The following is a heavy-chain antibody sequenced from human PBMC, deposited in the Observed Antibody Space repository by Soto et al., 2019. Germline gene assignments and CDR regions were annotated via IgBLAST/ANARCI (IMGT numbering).Heavy chain of an antibody. D-gene: IGHD3-16*02. CDR1: GGSFSGYY. J-gene: IGHJ4*02. Sequence: SETLSLTCAVYGGSFSGYYWSWIRQPPGKGLEWIGEINHSGSTNYNPSLKSRVTISVDTSKNQFSLRLSSVTAADTAVYYCARGGYYDYIWGSYPLYYFDYRGQGTLVTVSS. CDR3: ARGGYYDYIWGSYPLYYFDY. V-gene: IGHV4-34*01. CDR2: INHSGST.